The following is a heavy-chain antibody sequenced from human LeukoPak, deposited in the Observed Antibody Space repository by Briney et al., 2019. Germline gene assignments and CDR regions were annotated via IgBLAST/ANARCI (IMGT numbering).Heavy chain of an antibody. D-gene: IGHD5-12*01. CDR2: INPNSGGT. CDR3: ARDFGRRLRSYYFDY. V-gene: IGHV1-2*02. J-gene: IGHJ4*02. CDR1: GYTFTGYY. Sequence: GASVKVSCKASGYTFTGYYMHWVRQAPGQGLEWMGWINPNSGGTNYAQKFQGRVTMTRDTSISTAYMELSRLRSDDTAVYYCARDFGRRLRSYYFDYWGQGTLVTVSS.